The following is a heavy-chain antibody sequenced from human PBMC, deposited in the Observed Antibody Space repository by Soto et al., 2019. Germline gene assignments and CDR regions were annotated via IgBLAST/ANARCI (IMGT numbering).Heavy chain of an antibody. CDR2: INHVGCT. V-gene: IGHV4-34*01. D-gene: IGHD3-16*01. J-gene: IGHJ5*02. CDR3: VRIRYQLPSSVLWLDP. CDR1: GVFLSESY. Sequence: SGTLSLTCAFYGVFLSESYWTWIRQRPGKGLDWIGEINHVGCTNYNPSLKSRVTMSVDTSQNQFSLRLISVTAADTAMYFCVRIRYQLPSSVLWLDPWGQGTPVTVSS.